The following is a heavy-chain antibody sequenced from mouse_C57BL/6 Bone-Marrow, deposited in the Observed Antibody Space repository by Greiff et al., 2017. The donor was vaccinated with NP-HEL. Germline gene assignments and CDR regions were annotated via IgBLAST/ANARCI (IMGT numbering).Heavy chain of an antibody. CDR3: ASVLLLFPGYFDV. Sequence: EVKLQQSGPELVKPGASVKISCKASGYTFTDYYMNWVKQSHGKSLEWIGDINPNNGGTSYNQKFKGKATLTVDKSSSTAYMELRSLTSEDSAIYYYASVLLLFPGYFDVWGAGTTVPGSS. CDR2: INPNNGGT. J-gene: IGHJ1*02. CDR1: GYTFTDYY. V-gene: IGHV1-26*01. D-gene: IGHD1-1*01.